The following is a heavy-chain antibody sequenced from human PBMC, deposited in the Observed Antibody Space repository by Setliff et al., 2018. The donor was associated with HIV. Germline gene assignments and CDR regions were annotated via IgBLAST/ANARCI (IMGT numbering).Heavy chain of an antibody. V-gene: IGHV4-4*08. CDR1: GDSISGYY. J-gene: IGHJ3*02. D-gene: IGHD2-15*01. CDR3: ARGYCSGGSCYSDAFDI. Sequence: PSETLSLTCTVSGDSISGYYWSWIRQSPGKGLEWIGYIYTSGSTNYNPSLKSRVTISVDTSKNQFSLKLSSVTAADTAVYYCARGYCSGGSCYSDAFDIWGQGTMVTVSS. CDR2: IYTSGST.